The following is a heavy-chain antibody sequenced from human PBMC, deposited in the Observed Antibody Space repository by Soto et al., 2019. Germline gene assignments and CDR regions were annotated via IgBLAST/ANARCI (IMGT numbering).Heavy chain of an antibody. D-gene: IGHD6-19*01. V-gene: IGHV1-3*01. J-gene: IGHJ4*02. Sequence: ASVKVSCKASGYTFTSYAMHWVRQAPGQRLEWMGWINAGNGNTKYSQKFQGRVTITRDTSASTAYMELRSLRSEDTAVYYCARERAIAVAGTAYYWGQGTLVTVSS. CDR1: GYTFTSYA. CDR3: ARERAIAVAGTAYY. CDR2: INAGNGNT.